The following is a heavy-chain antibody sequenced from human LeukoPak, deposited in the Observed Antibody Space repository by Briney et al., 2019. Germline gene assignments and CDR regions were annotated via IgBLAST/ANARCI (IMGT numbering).Heavy chain of an antibody. V-gene: IGHV4-31*03. CDR3: ARNILGSDTFDI. D-gene: IGHD7-27*01. J-gene: IGHJ3*02. CDR1: GGSISSGGHY. CDR2: IYFSGST. Sequence: KASQTLSLTCTVSGGSISSGGHYWRWIRQHPGRGLEWIGYIYFSGSTYYNPSLKSRITISLDTSKNQFSLKLTSVTAADTAIYYCARNILGSDTFDIWGQGTLVTVSS.